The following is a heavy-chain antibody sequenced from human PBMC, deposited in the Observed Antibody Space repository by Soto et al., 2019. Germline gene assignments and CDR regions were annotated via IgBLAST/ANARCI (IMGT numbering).Heavy chain of an antibody. CDR1: GFTFSSYS. J-gene: IGHJ6*02. Sequence: PGWSLRLSCAASGFTFSSYSMNWVRQAPGKGLEWVSSISSSSSYIYYADSVKGRFTISRDNAKNSLYLQMKSLRAEETAVYYCARDKRYCTNGVGYLAFLYYYGMDVWGQGTTVTVSS. V-gene: IGHV3-21*01. CDR2: ISSSSSYI. CDR3: ARDKRYCTNGVGYLAFLYYYGMDV. D-gene: IGHD2-8*01.